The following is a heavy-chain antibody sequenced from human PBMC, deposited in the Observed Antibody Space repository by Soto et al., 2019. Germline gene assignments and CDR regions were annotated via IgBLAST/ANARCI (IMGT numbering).Heavy chain of an antibody. J-gene: IGHJ5*02. Sequence: SETLSLTCNVSGGSISKFYWAWIRKTAGNGLEWMGRVYATGTTDYNPSLRSRVAMSVDISKKTFSLRLRSVAGADSGVYYCVRDGSKSLRDWFDPWGQGILVTVSS. CDR2: VYATGTT. CDR1: GGSISKFY. CDR3: VRDGSKSLRDWFDP. V-gene: IGHV4-4*07.